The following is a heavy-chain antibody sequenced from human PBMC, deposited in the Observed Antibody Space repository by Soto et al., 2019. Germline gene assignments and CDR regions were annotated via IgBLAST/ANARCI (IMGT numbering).Heavy chain of an antibody. CDR1: GGSIRNSNYF. D-gene: IGHD7-27*01. J-gene: IGHJ3*02. CDR2: IYYSGST. CDR3: ARPPTANLDAFEI. Sequence: SETLSLTCTVSGGSIRNSNYFWGWIRQPPGKGLEWIGSIYYSGSTSYNPSLKSRVTVSADTSKNQFSLNLNSVTAADTAVYYCARPPTANLDAFEIWGQGTMVTVSS. V-gene: IGHV4-39*01.